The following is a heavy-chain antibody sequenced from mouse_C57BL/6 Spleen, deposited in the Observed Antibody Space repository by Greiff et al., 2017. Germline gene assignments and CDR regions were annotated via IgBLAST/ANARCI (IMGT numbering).Heavy chain of an antibody. CDR1: GYTFTSYW. CDR3: ARGEVYYYDSAWFAY. D-gene: IGHD2-4*01. CDR2: INPSNGGT. Sequence: VQLQQPGTELVKPGASVKLSCKASGYTFTSYWMHWVKQRPGQGLEWIGNINPSNGGTNYNEKFKSKATLTVDKSSSTAYMQLISLTSEDSAVYYCARGEVYYYDSAWFAYWGQGTLVTVSA. J-gene: IGHJ3*01. V-gene: IGHV1-53*01.